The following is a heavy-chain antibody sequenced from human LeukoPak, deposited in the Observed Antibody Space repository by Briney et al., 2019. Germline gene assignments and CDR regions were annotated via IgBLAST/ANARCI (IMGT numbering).Heavy chain of an antibody. CDR1: GYTFTGYY. CDR3: ARDLFPGYCSSTSCDWGYNWFDP. Sequence: ASVKVSCKASGYTFTGYYMHWVRQAPGQGLEWMGWINPNSGGTNYAQKFQGRVTMTGDTSISTTYMELSRLRSDDTAVYYCARDLFPGYCSSTSCDWGYNWFDPWGQGTLVTVSS. CDR2: INPNSGGT. J-gene: IGHJ5*02. D-gene: IGHD2-2*03. V-gene: IGHV1-2*02.